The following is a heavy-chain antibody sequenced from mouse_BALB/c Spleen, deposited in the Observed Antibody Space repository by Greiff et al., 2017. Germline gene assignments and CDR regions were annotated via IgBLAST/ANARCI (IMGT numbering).Heavy chain of an antibody. V-gene: IGHV2-6-4*01. Sequence: VQLVESGPGLVAPSQSLSITCTVSGFSLSRYSVHWVRQPPGKGLEWLGMIWGGGSTDYNSALKSRLSISKDNSKSQVFLKMNSLQTDDTAMYYCAGQYDYDKEVGFAYWGQGTLVTVSA. CDR2: IWGGGST. J-gene: IGHJ3*01. CDR1: GFSLSRYS. D-gene: IGHD2-4*01. CDR3: AGQYDYDKEVGFAY.